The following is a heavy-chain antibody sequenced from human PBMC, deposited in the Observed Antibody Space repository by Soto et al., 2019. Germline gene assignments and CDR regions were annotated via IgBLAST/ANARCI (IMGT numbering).Heavy chain of an antibody. CDR1: GGTFSSYA. CDR3: ARIQCAYCSSTSCYTCGPPPNYYYYYGMDV. J-gene: IGHJ6*02. V-gene: IGHV1-69*13. Sequence: GASVKVSCKASGGTFSSYAISWVRQAPGQGLEWMGGIIPIFGTANYAQKFQGRVTITADESTSTAYMELSNLRSEDTAVYYCARIQCAYCSSTSCYTCGPPPNYYYYYGMDVWGQGTTVTVSS. CDR2: IIPIFGTA. D-gene: IGHD2-2*02.